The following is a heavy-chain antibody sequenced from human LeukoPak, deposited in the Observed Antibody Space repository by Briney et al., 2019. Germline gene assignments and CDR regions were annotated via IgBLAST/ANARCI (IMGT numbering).Heavy chain of an antibody. Sequence: PGGSLRLSCAASGFTFSSFWMNWVRQAPGKGLEWVSSISSSNDYIYYADSVKGRFTISRDNAKNSLYLEMNSLRAEDTAVYYCVRIPNSADFPNWFDPWGQGTLVTVSS. CDR2: ISSSNDYI. D-gene: IGHD2/OR15-2a*01. CDR3: VRIPNSADFPNWFDP. J-gene: IGHJ5*02. CDR1: GFTFSSFW. V-gene: IGHV3-21*01.